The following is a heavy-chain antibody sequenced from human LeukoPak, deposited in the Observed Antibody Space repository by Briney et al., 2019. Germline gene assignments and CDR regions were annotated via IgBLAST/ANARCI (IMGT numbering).Heavy chain of an antibody. J-gene: IGHJ4*02. CDR3: VARGGWARFDY. V-gene: IGHV3-48*04. Sequence: GGSLRLSCAASGFTFSTYSMNWVRQAPGKGLEWISYITDDASTIYYADSVQGRFTISRDNAENSLFLQMTSLRVEDTAVYYRVARGGWARFDYWGQGALVTVSA. CDR2: ITDDASTI. CDR1: GFTFSTYS. D-gene: IGHD6-19*01.